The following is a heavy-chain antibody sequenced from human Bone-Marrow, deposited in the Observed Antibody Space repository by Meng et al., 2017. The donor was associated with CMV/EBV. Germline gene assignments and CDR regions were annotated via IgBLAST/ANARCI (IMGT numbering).Heavy chain of an antibody. J-gene: IGHJ4*02. CDR2: IGPAGDT. CDR1: GFTFSSYD. Sequence: GESLKISCAASGFTFSSYDMHWVRQATGKALVWVSGIGPAGDTYYSDSVKGRFTISREDAKNSFYLQMNSLTVGDTAVYFCARYNEQVGAMDCWGQGTLVTVSS. D-gene: IGHD3-10*01. V-gene: IGHV3-13*01. CDR3: ARYNEQVGAMDC.